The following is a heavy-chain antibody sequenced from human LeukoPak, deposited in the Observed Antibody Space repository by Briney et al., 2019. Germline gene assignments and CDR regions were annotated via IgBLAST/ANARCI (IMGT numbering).Heavy chain of an antibody. V-gene: IGHV3-23*01. Sequence: GGSPRLSSAASGFTSSSYAMSWGRHAPQEGLEWDSDISGGGVGTYYADSVKGRFTISRDNSKNTLYLQMNSLKVEDTALYYCAKHNGCRSFDYWGQGTLVTVSS. CDR3: AKHNGCRSFDY. CDR2: ISGGGVGT. J-gene: IGHJ4*02. CDR1: GFTSSSYA. D-gene: IGHD2-8*01.